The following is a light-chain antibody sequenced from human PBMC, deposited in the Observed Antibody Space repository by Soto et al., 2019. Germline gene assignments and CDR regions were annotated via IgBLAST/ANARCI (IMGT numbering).Light chain of an antibody. V-gene: IGKV3-11*01. CDR3: QQHWYSIS. CDR2: DAS. J-gene: IGKJ5*01. Sequence: DIVLAQSPDALSLSPGESATLSCRASQSLCRYLAWYQQKPGQAPRLLIYDASHRATGIPVRFSGSGSDSDFTLTISSLEPEDFAVYYCQQHWYSISFGQGTRLDI. CDR1: QSLCRY.